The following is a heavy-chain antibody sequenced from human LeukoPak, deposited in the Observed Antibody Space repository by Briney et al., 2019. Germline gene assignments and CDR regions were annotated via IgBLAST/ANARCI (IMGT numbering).Heavy chain of an antibody. D-gene: IGHD6-6*01. CDR3: ARGGSSGLDY. CDR1: SGSISTYY. CDR2: IYYSGST. J-gene: IGHJ4*02. Sequence: PSETLSLTCTVSSGSISTYYWSWIRQPPGKGLEWIGSIYYSGSTYYNPSLKSRVTISVDTSKNQFSLKLSSVTAADTAVYYCARGGSSGLDYWGQGTLVTVPS. V-gene: IGHV4-59*12.